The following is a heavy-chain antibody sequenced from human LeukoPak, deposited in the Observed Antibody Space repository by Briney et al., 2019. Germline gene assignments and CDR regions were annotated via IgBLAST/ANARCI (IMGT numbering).Heavy chain of an antibody. V-gene: IGHV3-7*01. CDR1: GFTFSSYW. J-gene: IGHJ4*02. CDR2: IKKDGSEK. CDR3: ARDSATTDFDY. D-gene: IGHD1-14*01. Sequence: GGSLRLSCAASGFTFSSYWMSWVRQAPGKGLEWVANIKKDGSEKYYVDSVKDRFTISRDNAKNSLYLQMNSLGAEDTAVYYCARDSATTDFDYWGQGSLVTVSS.